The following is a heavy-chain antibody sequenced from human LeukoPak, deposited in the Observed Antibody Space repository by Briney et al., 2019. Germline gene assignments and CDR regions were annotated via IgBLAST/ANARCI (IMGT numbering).Heavy chain of an antibody. D-gene: IGHD5-12*01. CDR3: ARDVGLSGYDLNDY. J-gene: IGHJ4*02. Sequence: PGGSLRLSCVDSGFTFCTYWMTWVRQAPGKGLEWVANIKYDGSEKYYVDSVKGRFTISRDNAKNSLYLQMNSLRAEDTAVYYCARDVGLSGYDLNDYWGQGTLVTVSS. V-gene: IGHV3-7*01. CDR2: IKYDGSEK. CDR1: GFTFCTYW.